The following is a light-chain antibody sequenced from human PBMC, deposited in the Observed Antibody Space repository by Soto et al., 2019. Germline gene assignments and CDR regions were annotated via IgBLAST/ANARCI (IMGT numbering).Light chain of an antibody. CDR3: SSFEASNNLL. J-gene: IGLJ2*01. Sequence: QSALTQPASVSGSPGQSITISCTGTSSDVGGYNYVCWYKQHPGKAPQLMIYEVTKRPSGVSDRFSGSKSGNTASLTISGLQAEDEADYYCSSFEASNNLLFGGGTKLTVL. CDR1: SSDVGGYNY. CDR2: EVT. V-gene: IGLV2-14*01.